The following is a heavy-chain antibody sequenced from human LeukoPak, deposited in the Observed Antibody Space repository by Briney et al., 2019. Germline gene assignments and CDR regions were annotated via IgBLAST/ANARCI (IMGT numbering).Heavy chain of an antibody. Sequence: GGSLRLSCAASGFTFSSYEMNWVRQAPGKGLEWVSYISSSGSTTYYTDSVKGRFTLSKDNAKNSLYLQMNSLRDEYTAVYYCARAPYYFDYWGQGSLVTVSS. CDR3: ARAPYYFDY. CDR2: ISSSGSTT. CDR1: GFTFSSYE. J-gene: IGHJ4*02. V-gene: IGHV3-48*03.